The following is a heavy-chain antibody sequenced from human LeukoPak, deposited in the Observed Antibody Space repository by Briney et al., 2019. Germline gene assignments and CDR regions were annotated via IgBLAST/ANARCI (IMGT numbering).Heavy chain of an antibody. CDR3: ARDRDSGSSSNRFYFDY. CDR1: GGSISNYY. Sequence: SETLSPTCTVSGGSISNYYWSWVRQPAGKGLEWIGRIFTSGSTNYNPSLKSRVTMSVDTSMNQLSLKLSSVTAADTAVYYCARDRDSGSSSNRFYFDYWGQGTLVTVSS. CDR2: IFTSGST. J-gene: IGHJ4*02. V-gene: IGHV4-4*07. D-gene: IGHD1-26*01.